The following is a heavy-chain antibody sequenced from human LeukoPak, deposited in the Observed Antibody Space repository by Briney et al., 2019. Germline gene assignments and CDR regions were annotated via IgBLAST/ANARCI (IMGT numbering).Heavy chain of an antibody. V-gene: IGHV3-23*01. D-gene: IGHD3-3*01. CDR3: ANGAPLEWLWGYGMDV. J-gene: IGHJ6*02. Sequence: GGSLRLSCAASGFTFSSYAMSWVRQAPGKGLEWVSAISGSGGSTYYADSVKGRFTISRDNSKNTLYLQMNSLRAEDTAVYYCANGAPLEWLWGYGMDVWGQGTTVTVSS. CDR1: GFTFSSYA. CDR2: ISGSGGST.